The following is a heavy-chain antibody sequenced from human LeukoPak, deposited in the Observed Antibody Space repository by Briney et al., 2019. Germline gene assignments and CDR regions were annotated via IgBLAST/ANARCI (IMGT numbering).Heavy chain of an antibody. Sequence: ASVKVSCKASGYTFTGYFMHWVRQAPGQGLEWMGWINPNSGGTNYAQKFQGRVTMTRDTSISTAYMELSRLRSDDTAVYYCARVAVAGRVILNYFDYWVQGTLVTVSS. J-gene: IGHJ4*02. CDR2: INPNSGGT. V-gene: IGHV1-2*02. CDR3: ARVAVAGRVILNYFDY. CDR1: GYTFTGYF. D-gene: IGHD6-19*01.